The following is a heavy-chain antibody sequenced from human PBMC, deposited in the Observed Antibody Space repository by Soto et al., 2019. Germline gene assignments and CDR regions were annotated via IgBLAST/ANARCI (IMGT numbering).Heavy chain of an antibody. CDR1: GYTFTGHY. J-gene: IGHJ4*02. CDR2: IGPESGAT. V-gene: IGHV1-2*02. D-gene: IGHD1-26*01. CDR3: GRGRSGQIVVFY. Sequence: ASVKVSCKASGYTFTGHYIHWVRQAPEQGPEWMGEIGPESGATRYAQRFQGRVTMTRDMSITTVYMELNNLSPDDTAVYYCGRGRSGQIVVFYWGQGXPVTVPS.